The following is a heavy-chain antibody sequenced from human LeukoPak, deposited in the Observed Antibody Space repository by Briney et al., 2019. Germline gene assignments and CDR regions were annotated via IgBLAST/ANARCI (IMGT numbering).Heavy chain of an antibody. J-gene: IGHJ4*02. CDR2: IIGSGGST. D-gene: IGHD3-10*01. Sequence: GGSLRLSFAASGFTFSSYALSWVRQGPGEGGEGVSTIIGSGGSTYYADSVKGRFTISRDNSKNTLYLQMNSLRAEDTAVYYCAKANLSYYYGSGSYSLHFDYWGQGTLVTVSS. V-gene: IGHV3-23*01. CDR1: GFTFSSYA. CDR3: AKANLSYYYGSGSYSLHFDY.